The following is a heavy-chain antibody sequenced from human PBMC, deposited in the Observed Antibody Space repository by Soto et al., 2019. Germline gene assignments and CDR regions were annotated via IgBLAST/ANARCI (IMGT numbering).Heavy chain of an antibody. CDR3: ARRSITVTTDLFDY. CDR2: IYYSGST. V-gene: IGHV4-59*01. D-gene: IGHD4-17*01. CDR1: GGSISSYY. Sequence: SETLSLTCTVSGGSISSYYWSWIRQPPGKGLEWIGYIYYSGSTNYNPSLKSRVTISVDTSKNQFSLKLSSVTAADTAVYYCARRSITVTTDLFDYWGRGTLVTVSS. J-gene: IGHJ4*02.